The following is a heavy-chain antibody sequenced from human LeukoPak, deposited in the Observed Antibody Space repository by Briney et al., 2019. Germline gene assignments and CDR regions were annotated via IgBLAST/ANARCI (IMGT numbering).Heavy chain of an antibody. CDR2: IRSKANSYAT. Sequence: PGGSPKLSCAASGFTFSGSAMHWVRQASGEGLEWVGRIRSKANSYATAYAASVKGRFTISRDDSKNTAYLQMNSLKTEDTAVYYCTRHGYYDILTGYYTDDYWGQGTLVTVSS. V-gene: IGHV3-73*01. J-gene: IGHJ4*02. CDR1: GFTFSGSA. CDR3: TRHGYYDILTGYYTDDY. D-gene: IGHD3-9*01.